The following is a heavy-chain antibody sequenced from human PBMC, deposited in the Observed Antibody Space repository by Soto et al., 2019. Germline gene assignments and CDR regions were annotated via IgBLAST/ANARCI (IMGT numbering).Heavy chain of an antibody. CDR3: AREMDVAVTGNFDY. V-gene: IGHV1-3*04. Sequence: SSVKVSCKASGYTFTSYTLHWVRQAPGQRLEWMGWINTINGNTEFSQKFQGRVAITRDTSASTAYMELSSLRSEDTAVYYCAREMDVAVTGNFDYWGQGTLVTVSS. CDR2: INTINGNT. CDR1: GYTFTSYT. J-gene: IGHJ4*02. D-gene: IGHD2-21*02.